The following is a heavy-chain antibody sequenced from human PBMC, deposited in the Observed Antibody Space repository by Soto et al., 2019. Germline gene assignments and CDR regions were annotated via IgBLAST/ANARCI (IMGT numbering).Heavy chain of an antibody. J-gene: IGHJ5*02. CDR2: ISYSGTT. CDR1: GDSISSNNNY. D-gene: IGHD5-18*01. V-gene: IGHV4-30-4*01. CDR3: ARGRGYSYGLDP. Sequence: QVQLQESGPGLVKPSQTLSLTCTVSGDSISSNNNYWSWIRQPPGEGLEWIGFISYSGTTSYRPSLKSRFAISLDTSKNLFSLSLSSVPAADTAVYYCARGRGYSYGLDPWGQGTLVTVSS.